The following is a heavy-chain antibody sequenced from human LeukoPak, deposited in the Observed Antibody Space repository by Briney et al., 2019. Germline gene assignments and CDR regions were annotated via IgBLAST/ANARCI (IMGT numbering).Heavy chain of an antibody. D-gene: IGHD6-19*01. CDR1: GFTLDDYA. Sequence: GRSLRLSCAASGFTLDDYAMHWVRQAPGKGLEWVSGISWNSGSIGYADSVKGRFTISRDNAKNSLYLQMNSLRAEDTALYYCAKDSYSSGTLPDYWGQGTLVTVSS. CDR3: AKDSYSSGTLPDY. V-gene: IGHV3-9*01. CDR2: ISWNSGSI. J-gene: IGHJ4*02.